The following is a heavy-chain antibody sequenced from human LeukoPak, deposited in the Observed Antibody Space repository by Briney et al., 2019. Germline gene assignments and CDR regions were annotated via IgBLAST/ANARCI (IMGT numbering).Heavy chain of an antibody. Sequence: ASVKVSCKASGYTFTSYGISWVRQAPGLGLEWMGWISAYNGNTIYAQKLQGRVTMTTDTSTSTAYMELRSLRSDDTAVYYCARALDEYSGSYYADYWGQGTLVTVSS. V-gene: IGHV1-18*01. CDR3: ARALDEYSGSYYADY. D-gene: IGHD1-26*01. CDR1: GYTFTSYG. CDR2: ISAYNGNT. J-gene: IGHJ4*02.